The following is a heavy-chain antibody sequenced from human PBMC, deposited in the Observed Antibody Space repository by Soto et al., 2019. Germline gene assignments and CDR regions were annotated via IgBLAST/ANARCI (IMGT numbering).Heavy chain of an antibody. V-gene: IGHV3-7*03. J-gene: IGHJ6*04. CDR1: GFTFSMYW. CDR2: IKQDGGEQ. D-gene: IGHD2-15*01. CDR3: VRDQLMLPADDFYYSVDV. Sequence: EVQLVESGGGSVQPGESLRLSCLASGFTFSMYWMSWVRQAPGKGLEWVARIKQDGGEQYYVDSVKGRFTVSRDNAKDSLYLQLQRLSADDAAIYYCVRDQLMLPADDFYYSVDVWGKGTTVTVSS.